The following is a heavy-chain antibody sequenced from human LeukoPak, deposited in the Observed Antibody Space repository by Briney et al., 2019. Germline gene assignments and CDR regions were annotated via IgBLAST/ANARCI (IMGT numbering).Heavy chain of an antibody. CDR3: AREESGGYFDY. Sequence: AASVKVSCKASGYTFTSYYMQWVRQAPGQGLEWMGLINPSGTNTNYAQKFRGRVTMTRDTSTSTVYMDLSSLRSEDTAMYFCAREESGGYFDYWGQGTLVTVSS. CDR1: GYTFTSYY. J-gene: IGHJ4*02. CDR2: INPSGTNT. D-gene: IGHD3-16*01. V-gene: IGHV1-46*01.